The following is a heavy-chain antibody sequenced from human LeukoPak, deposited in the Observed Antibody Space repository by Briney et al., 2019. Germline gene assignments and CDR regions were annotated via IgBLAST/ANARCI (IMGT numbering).Heavy chain of an antibody. CDR2: ISSSGSSI. CDR3: ARRGYDYGGWFDP. CDR1: GFTVNNYE. Sequence: GGSLRLSCAASGFTVNNYEMNWVRQAPGKGLEWVSYISSSGSSIYYADSVKGRFTISRDNAKNSLYLQMNSLRAEDTAVYYCARRGYDYGGWFDPWGQGTLVTVSS. D-gene: IGHD5-12*01. V-gene: IGHV3-48*03. J-gene: IGHJ5*02.